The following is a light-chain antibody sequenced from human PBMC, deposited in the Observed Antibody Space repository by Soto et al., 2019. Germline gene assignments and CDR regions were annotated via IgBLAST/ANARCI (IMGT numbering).Light chain of an antibody. V-gene: IGKV3-20*01. CDR3: QQFGSPWT. CDR2: GTF. J-gene: IGKJ1*01. Sequence: IVLTQSPGTLSLSPGERATLSCRASQSVSTNSLVWYQQKAGLPPRLLIYGTFSRATGIPDRFSGSGSGTDFTLTTSRLEPEDLAVYYCQQFGSPWTFGQGTKVEIK. CDR1: QSVSTNS.